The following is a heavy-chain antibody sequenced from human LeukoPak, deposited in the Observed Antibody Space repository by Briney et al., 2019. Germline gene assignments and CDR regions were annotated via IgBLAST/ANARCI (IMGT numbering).Heavy chain of an antibody. CDR2: IYYSGST. J-gene: IGHJ4*02. CDR1: GVSISSYY. D-gene: IGHD1-26*01. V-gene: IGHV4-4*07. Sequence: ASETLSLTCTVSGVSISSYYWSWIRQPAGKGLEWIGRIYYSGSTYYNPSLKSRVTISVDTSKNQFSLKLSSVTAADTAVYYCASLSEGANDYWGQGTLVTVSS. CDR3: ASLSEGANDY.